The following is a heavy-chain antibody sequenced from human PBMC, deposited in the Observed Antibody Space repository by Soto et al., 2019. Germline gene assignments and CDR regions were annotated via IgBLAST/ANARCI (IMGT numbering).Heavy chain of an antibody. CDR2: IYYSGST. D-gene: IGHD2-21*02. V-gene: IGHV4-59*01. Sequence: SETLSLTCTVSGGSISSYYWSWIRQPPGKGLEWIGNIYYSGSTNYNPSLKSRLTISVDTSKNQFSLKLNSVTAADTAVYYCARDLWGYCGTDCYPLDVWGQGTTVTVSS. CDR3: ARDLWGYCGTDCYPLDV. CDR1: GGSISSYY. J-gene: IGHJ6*02.